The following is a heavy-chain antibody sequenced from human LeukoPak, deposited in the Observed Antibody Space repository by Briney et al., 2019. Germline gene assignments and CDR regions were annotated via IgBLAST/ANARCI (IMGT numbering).Heavy chain of an antibody. CDR1: GGTFSSYA. J-gene: IGHJ6*02. V-gene: IGHV1-69*04. Sequence: SVKVSCKASGGTFSSYAISWVRQAPGQGLEWMGRIIPILGIANYAQKFQGRVTITADKSTSTAYMELSSLRSEDTAVYYCARGPAYYDFWSGLSPTYGMDVWGQGTTVTVSS. CDR2: IIPILGIA. CDR3: ARGPAYYDFWSGLSPTYGMDV. D-gene: IGHD3-3*01.